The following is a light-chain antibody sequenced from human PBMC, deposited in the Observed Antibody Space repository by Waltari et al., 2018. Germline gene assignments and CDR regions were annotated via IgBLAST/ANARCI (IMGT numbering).Light chain of an antibody. V-gene: IGLV3-19*01. CDR3: HSRDATGVGGS. J-gene: IGLJ2*01. Sequence: SSELTQDPVVSVAMGQTVRITCQGDSLRRYYANWYPQRPGQAPILAMFDKNNRPSGVPDRFSGSSSDNSASLTITGAQAEDEASYYCHSRDATGVGGSFGGGTKLTVL. CDR2: DKN. CDR1: SLRRYY.